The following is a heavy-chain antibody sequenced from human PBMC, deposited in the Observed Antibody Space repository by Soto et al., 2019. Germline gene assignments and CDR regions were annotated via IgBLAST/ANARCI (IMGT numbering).Heavy chain of an antibody. Sequence: PSETLSLTCTVSGYSIGSGYYWGWIRQPPGKGLEWIGSIYHSGSPNYQSSFKSRVTISVDTSKNQFSLKLGSVTAADTAVYYCARIKTSFNHFDHWGQGSLVTVSS. J-gene: IGHJ4*02. CDR3: ARIKTSFNHFDH. CDR2: IYHSGSP. D-gene: IGHD1-1*01. CDR1: GYSIGSGYY. V-gene: IGHV4-38-2*02.